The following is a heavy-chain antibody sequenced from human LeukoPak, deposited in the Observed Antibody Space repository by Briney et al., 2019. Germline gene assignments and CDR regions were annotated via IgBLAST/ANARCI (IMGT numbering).Heavy chain of an antibody. V-gene: IGHV3-7*01. CDR1: GFTFSSYW. Sequence: GGSLRLSCAASGFTFSSYWMSWVRQAPGKGLEWVANIKQDGSEKYYVDSVKGRFTISRDNGKNSLHLQMNSLKAEDTAVYYCARVPYIFTGMRETYYYYGMDVWGQGTTVTVSS. CDR2: IKQDGSEK. J-gene: IGHJ6*02. CDR3: ARVPYIFTGMRETYYYYGMDV. D-gene: IGHD3-9*01.